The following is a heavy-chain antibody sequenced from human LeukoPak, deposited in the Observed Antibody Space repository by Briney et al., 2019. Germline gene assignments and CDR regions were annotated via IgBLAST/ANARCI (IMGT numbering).Heavy chain of an antibody. CDR3: ARGSMVYASLVYY. CDR1: GYSFTSYW. D-gene: IGHD2-8*01. V-gene: IGHV5-51*01. CDR2: IYPGDSDT. J-gene: IGHJ4*02. Sequence: GESLKIPCKGSGYSFTSYWIGWVRQMPGKGLEWMGIIYPGDSDTRYSPSFQGQVTISADKSISTAYLQWSSLKASDTAMYYCARGSMVYASLVYYWGQGTLVTVSS.